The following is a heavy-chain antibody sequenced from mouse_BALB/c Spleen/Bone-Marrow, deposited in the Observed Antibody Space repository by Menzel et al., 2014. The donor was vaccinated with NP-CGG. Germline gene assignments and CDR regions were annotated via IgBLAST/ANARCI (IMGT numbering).Heavy chain of an antibody. J-gene: IGHJ3*01. V-gene: IGHV1-7*01. CDR2: INPSSGYT. CDR1: GYTFTSYW. CDR3: ASRIPTGIQAGFVY. Sequence: VQLQQSGAELAKPGASVKMSCKASGYTFTSYWMHWVKQRPGQGLEWIGNINPSSGYTEYNQKFKDKATLTADKSSSTANKQVSTLTPGDSEFYYCASRIPTGIQAGFVYWGQGILVPAPA. D-gene: IGHD3-2*02.